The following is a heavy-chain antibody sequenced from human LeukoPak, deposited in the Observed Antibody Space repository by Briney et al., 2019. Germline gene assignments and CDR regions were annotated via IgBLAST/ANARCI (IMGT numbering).Heavy chain of an antibody. CDR3: ARKGVGATGPEYYFDY. CDR2: IYSGGST. V-gene: IGHV3-66*01. J-gene: IGHJ4*02. CDR1: GFTVSSNY. D-gene: IGHD1-26*01. Sequence: GGSLRLSCAASGFTVSSNYMSWVRQAPGKGLEWVSVIYSGGSTYYADSVKGRFTISRDNSKNTLYLQMNSLRAEDTAVYYCARKGVGATGPEYYFDYWGQGTLVTVSS.